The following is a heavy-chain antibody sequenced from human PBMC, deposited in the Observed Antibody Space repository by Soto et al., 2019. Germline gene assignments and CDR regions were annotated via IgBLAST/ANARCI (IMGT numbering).Heavy chain of an antibody. D-gene: IGHD3-10*01. CDR1: GGSVSGSY. Sequence: SWSLYLTCAVYGGSVSGSYWSWIRQHPGKGLEWIGEINHSGSTNYNPSLKSRVTISVDTSKNQFSLKLSSVTAADTAVYYCARGRRVRGVINPGYYYGTDFWGQGTTVTVSS. CDR2: INHSGST. CDR3: ARGRRVRGVINPGYYYGTDF. V-gene: IGHV4-34*01. J-gene: IGHJ6*02.